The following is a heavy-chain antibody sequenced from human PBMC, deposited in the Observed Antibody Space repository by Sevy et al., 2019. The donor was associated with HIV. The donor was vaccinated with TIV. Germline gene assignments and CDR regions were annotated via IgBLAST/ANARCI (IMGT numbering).Heavy chain of an antibody. Sequence: SETLSLTCTVSGGSISSGDYYWSWIRQPPGKGLEWIGYMYYSGSTYYNPSLKCRVTISVDTSKKQFSLKLSSVTAADTAVYYCATASTYYILGSLYYFDYWGQGTLVTVSS. D-gene: IGHD3-9*01. V-gene: IGHV4-30-4*01. CDR1: GGSISSGDYY. CDR3: ATASTYYILGSLYYFDY. CDR2: MYYSGST. J-gene: IGHJ4*02.